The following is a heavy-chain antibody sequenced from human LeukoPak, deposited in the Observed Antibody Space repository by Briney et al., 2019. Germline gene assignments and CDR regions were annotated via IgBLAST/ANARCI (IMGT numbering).Heavy chain of an antibody. J-gene: IGHJ6*03. D-gene: IGHD5-18*01. CDR3: ARDPGGARGYSYGYGYYYYMDV. CDR2: VFYTGST. CDR1: GCSISRHY. V-gene: IGHV4-59*11. Sequence: SENLPLTCTVSGCSISRHYWSWIRQPPGKGLEWIGYVFYTGSTKYNPSLKSRVTISLDTFKNQFSLKLSSVTAAGTAVYYCARDPGGARGYSYGYGYYYYMDVWGRGTTVTVSS.